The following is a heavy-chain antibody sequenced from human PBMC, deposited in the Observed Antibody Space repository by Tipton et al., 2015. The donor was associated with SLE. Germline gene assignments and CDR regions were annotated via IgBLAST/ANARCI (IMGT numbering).Heavy chain of an antibody. D-gene: IGHD3-10*01. CDR2: IYYSGST. Sequence: TLPLTCTVSGGSISSGGYYWSWVRQLPGKGLEWIGYIYYSGSTYYNPSLKGRLTISLDTSKNQFSLKPSSVTAADTAVYYCARDSVWVQGVKGAFDIWGQGTMVTVSS. V-gene: IGHV4-31*03. J-gene: IGHJ3*02. CDR1: GGSISSGGYY. CDR3: ARDSVWVQGVKGAFDI.